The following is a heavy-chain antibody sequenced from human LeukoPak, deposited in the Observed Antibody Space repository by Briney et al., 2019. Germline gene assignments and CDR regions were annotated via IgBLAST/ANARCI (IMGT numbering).Heavy chain of an antibody. CDR2: ISGSGGST. CDR3: ASPTGDFDY. CDR1: GFTVSSNY. J-gene: IGHJ4*02. V-gene: IGHV3-23*01. Sequence: GGSLRLSCIASGFTVSSNYMTWVRQAPGKGLEWVSAISGSGGSTYYADSVKGRFTISRDNSKNTLYLQMNSLRAEDTAVYYCASPTGDFDYWGQGTLVTVSS. D-gene: IGHD1-1*01.